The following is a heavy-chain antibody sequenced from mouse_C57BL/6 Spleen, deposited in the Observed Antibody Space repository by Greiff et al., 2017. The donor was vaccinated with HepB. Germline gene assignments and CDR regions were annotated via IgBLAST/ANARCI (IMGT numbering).Heavy chain of an antibody. D-gene: IGHD2-3*01. CDR1: GYTFTSYW. Sequence: QVQLQQPGAELVKPGASVKMSCKASGYTFTSYWITWVKQRPGPGLEWIGDIYPGSGSTNYNEKFKSKATLTVDTSSSTAYMQLSSLTSEDSAVYYCAREEIYDAVMPFFDYWGQGTTLTVSS. V-gene: IGHV1-55*01. CDR3: AREEIYDAVMPFFDY. J-gene: IGHJ2*01. CDR2: IYPGSGST.